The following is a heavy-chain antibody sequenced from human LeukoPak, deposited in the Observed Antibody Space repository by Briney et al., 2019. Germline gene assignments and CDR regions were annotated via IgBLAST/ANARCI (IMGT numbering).Heavy chain of an antibody. CDR3: ARDGYNWNVDAIDI. J-gene: IGHJ3*02. CDR1: GFTFSSYS. CDR2: ISSSSSTI. V-gene: IGHV3-48*01. Sequence: GGSLRLSCAASGFTFSSYSMNWVRQAPGKGLEWVSYISSSSSTIYYADSVKGRFTISRDNAKNSLYLQMNSLRAEDTAVYYCARDGYNWNVDAIDIWGQGTMVTVSS. D-gene: IGHD1-20*01.